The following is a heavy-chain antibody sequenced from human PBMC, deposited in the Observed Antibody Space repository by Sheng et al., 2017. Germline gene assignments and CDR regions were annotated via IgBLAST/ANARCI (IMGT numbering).Heavy chain of an antibody. CDR2: IYHSGST. CDR3: ARGYYDILTGYYWYAFDI. CDR1: GGSISSGGYS. Sequence: QLQLQESGSGLVKPSQTLSLTCAVSGGSISSGGYSWSWIRQPPGKGLEWIGYIYHSGSTYYNPSLKSRVTISVDRSKNQFSLKLSSVTAADTAVYYCARGYYDILTGYYWYAFDIWAKGQWSP. D-gene: IGHD3-9*01. J-gene: IGHJ3*02. V-gene: IGHV4-30-2*01.